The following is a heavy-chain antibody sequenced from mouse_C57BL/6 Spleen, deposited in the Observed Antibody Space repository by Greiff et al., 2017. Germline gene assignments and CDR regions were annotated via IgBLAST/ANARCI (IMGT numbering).Heavy chain of an antibody. CDR1: GYTFTSYD. J-gene: IGHJ2*01. D-gene: IGHD1-1*01. CDR3: ARAEISVIGLYYFDY. CDR2: IYPRDGST. Sequence: QVQLQQSGPELVKPGASVKLSCKASGYTFTSYDINWVKQRPGQGLEWIGWIYPRDGSTIYNQKFKGKATLPVDSYSSTAYMELHSLTSEDSAVYFCARAEISVIGLYYFDYWGPGTTLTVAA. V-gene: IGHV1-85*01.